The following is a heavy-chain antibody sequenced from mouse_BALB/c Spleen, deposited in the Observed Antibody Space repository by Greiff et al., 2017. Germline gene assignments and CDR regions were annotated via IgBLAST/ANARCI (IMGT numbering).Heavy chain of an antibody. CDR3: TRAYYRRAMDY. V-gene: IGHV1-69*02. D-gene: IGHD2-14*01. J-gene: IGHJ4*01. CDR1: GYTFTSYW. CDR2: IYPSDSYT. Sequence: QVQLQQPGAELVRPGALVKLSCKASGYTFTSYWINWVKQRPGQGLEWIGNIYPSDSYTNYNQKFKDKATLTVDKSSSTAYMQLSSPTSEDSAVYYCTRAYYRRAMDYWGQGTSVTVSS.